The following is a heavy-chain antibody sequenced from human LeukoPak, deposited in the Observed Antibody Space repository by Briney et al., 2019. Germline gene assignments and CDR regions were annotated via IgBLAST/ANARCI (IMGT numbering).Heavy chain of an antibody. D-gene: IGHD1-14*01. CDR3: ASPTDLSDY. CDR2: IGGGSGGGT. Sequence: GGSLRLSCAASGFTFSSSAMTWVRQAPGKGLDWVSSIGGGSGGGTYYADSVKGRFTISRDNAKNLLYLQMNSLRAEDTAVYYCASPTDLSDYWGQGTLVTVSS. CDR1: GFTFSSSA. V-gene: IGHV3-23*01. J-gene: IGHJ4*02.